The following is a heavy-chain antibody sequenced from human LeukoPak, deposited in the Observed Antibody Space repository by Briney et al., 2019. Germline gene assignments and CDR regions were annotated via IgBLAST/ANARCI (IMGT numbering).Heavy chain of an antibody. D-gene: IGHD1-26*01. CDR1: GFTFSSYS. J-gene: IGHJ4*02. Sequence: GGSLRLSCAASGFTFSSYSMNWVRQAPGKGLEWVSAISSGSSYIYYADSVKGRFTISRDNAKNSLYLQMNSLRAEDTAVYYCVRDPTPKWELLPYFDYWGQGTLVTVSS. CDR3: VRDPTPKWELLPYFDY. CDR2: ISSGSSYI. V-gene: IGHV3-21*01.